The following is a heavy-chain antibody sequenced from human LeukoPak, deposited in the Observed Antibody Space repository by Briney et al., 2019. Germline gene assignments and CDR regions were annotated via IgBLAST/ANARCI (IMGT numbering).Heavy chain of an antibody. Sequence: PGGSLTLSCEASGFTFSSYWMSWVRQAPGKGLEWVANIKQGGSEKYYADSVKGRFTISRDDAKNSLYLQMNSLTAEDTAVYYCARLVREVTNFESWGQGTLVTVSS. J-gene: IGHJ4*02. CDR3: ARLVREVTNFES. D-gene: IGHD3-10*01. V-gene: IGHV3-7*01. CDR2: IKQGGSEK. CDR1: GFTFSSYW.